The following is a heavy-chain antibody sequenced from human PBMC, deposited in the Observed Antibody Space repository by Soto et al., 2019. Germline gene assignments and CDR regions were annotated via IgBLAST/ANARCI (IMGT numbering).Heavy chain of an antibody. CDR1: GGSFSGYY. J-gene: IGHJ4*02. Sequence: QVQLQQWGAGLLKPSETLSLTCAVYGGSFSGYYWSWIRQPPGKGLEWIGEINHSGSTNYNPSLKSRVTISVATSKNQFSLKLSSVTAADTAVYYCARGRPLVRGVIMTLFDYWGQGTLVTVSS. D-gene: IGHD3-10*01. V-gene: IGHV4-34*01. CDR2: INHSGST. CDR3: ARGRPLVRGVIMTLFDY.